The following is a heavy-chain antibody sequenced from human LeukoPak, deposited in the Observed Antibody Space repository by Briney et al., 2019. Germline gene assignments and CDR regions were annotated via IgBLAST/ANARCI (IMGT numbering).Heavy chain of an antibody. CDR3: ARDYGSGSQNLNWFDP. D-gene: IGHD3-10*01. CDR1: GYTFTGYY. Sequence: ASVKVSCKASGYTFTGYYMHWVRQAPGQGLAWMGWINPNSGGTNYAQKFQGRVTMTRDTSISTAYMELSRLRSDDTAVYYCARDYGSGSQNLNWFDPWGQGTLVTVSS. V-gene: IGHV1-2*02. J-gene: IGHJ5*02. CDR2: INPNSGGT.